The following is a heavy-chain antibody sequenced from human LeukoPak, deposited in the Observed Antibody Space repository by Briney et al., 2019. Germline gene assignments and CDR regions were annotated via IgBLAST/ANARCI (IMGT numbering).Heavy chain of an antibody. Sequence: GGSLRLSCAASGFTFSSYWMSRVRQAPGKGLEWVANIKQDGSEKYYVDSAKGRFTISRDNAKNSLYLQMNSLRAEDTAVYYCARDRTLSDSSGYDFDYWGQGTLVTVSS. J-gene: IGHJ4*02. CDR3: ARDRTLSDSSGYDFDY. D-gene: IGHD3-22*01. CDR1: GFTFSSYW. CDR2: IKQDGSEK. V-gene: IGHV3-7*01.